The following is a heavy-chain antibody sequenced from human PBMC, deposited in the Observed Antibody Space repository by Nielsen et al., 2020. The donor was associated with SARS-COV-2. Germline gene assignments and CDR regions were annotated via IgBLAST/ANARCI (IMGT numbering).Heavy chain of an antibody. V-gene: IGHV3-9*01. CDR3: ARDGPPTYYMDV. J-gene: IGHJ6*03. CDR2: ISWNSGSI. CDR1: GFTFDDYA. Sequence: SLKISCAASGFTFDDYAMHWVRQAPGKGLEWVSGISWNSGSIGYADSVKGRFTISRDNAKNSLYLQMNSLRAEDTAVYYCARDGPPTYYMDVWGKGTTVTVSS.